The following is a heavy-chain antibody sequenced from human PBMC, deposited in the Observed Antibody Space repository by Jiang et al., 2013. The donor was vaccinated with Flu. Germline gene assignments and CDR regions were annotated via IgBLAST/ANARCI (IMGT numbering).Heavy chain of an antibody. CDR3: ARRSPTDY. J-gene: IGHJ4*02. V-gene: IGHV7-4-1*02. CDR2: INPNTGSP. D-gene: IGHD3-16*02. Sequence: GREVKKPGSSVKVSCKDSGDTFSSYAISWVRQAPGQGLEWMGWINPNTGSPIYAQGFTGRFVFSLDTSVGTAYLQINNLEAEDTAVYFCARRSPTDYWGQGTLVTVSS. CDR1: GDTFSSYA.